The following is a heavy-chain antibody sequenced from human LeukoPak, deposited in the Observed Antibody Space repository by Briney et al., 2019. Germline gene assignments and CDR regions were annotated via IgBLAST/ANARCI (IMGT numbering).Heavy chain of an antibody. J-gene: IGHJ4*02. Sequence: ASVRVSSSASGYIFTGYYMHWVRQAPGQGREWMGWINTNSGGTNSAQKFQGRVTMTRDTSISTAYMELSRLTSEDTAVYYCAGHPYSRSFHFDYWGQGALVTVSS. CDR1: GYIFTGYY. V-gene: IGHV1-2*02. CDR2: INTNSGGT. D-gene: IGHD1-26*01. CDR3: AGHPYSRSFHFDY.